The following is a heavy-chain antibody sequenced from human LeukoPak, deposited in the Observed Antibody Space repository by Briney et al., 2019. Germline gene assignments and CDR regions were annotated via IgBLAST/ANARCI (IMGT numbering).Heavy chain of an antibody. J-gene: IGHJ5*02. V-gene: IGHV1-18*01. CDR2: ISAYNGNT. CDR1: GYTFTSYD. D-gene: IGHD3-22*01. CDR3: ARTEYYYDSSGYNWFDP. Sequence: GASVKVSCKASGYTFTSYDINWVRQAPGQGLEWMGWISAYNGNTNYAQKLQGRVTMTTDTSTSTAYMELRSLRSDDTAVYYCARTEYYYDSSGYNWFDPWGQGTLVTVSS.